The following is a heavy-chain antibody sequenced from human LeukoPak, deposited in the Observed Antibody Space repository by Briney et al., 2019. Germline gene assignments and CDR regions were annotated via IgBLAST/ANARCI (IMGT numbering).Heavy chain of an antibody. CDR3: ARVVAATRGNRFDP. Sequence: GGSLRLSCAASGFTFSTYRMNWVRQAPGKGLEWVSYISSSSSIIYYADSMKSRFTISRDNAKNSLYLQMNSLRAEDTAVYYCARVVAATRGNRFDPWGQGTLVTVSS. CDR2: ISSSSSII. J-gene: IGHJ5*02. CDR1: GFTFSTYR. D-gene: IGHD2-15*01. V-gene: IGHV3-48*04.